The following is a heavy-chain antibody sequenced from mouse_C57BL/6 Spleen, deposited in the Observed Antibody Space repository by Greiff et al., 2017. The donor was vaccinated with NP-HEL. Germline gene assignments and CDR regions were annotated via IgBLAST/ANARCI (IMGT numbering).Heavy chain of an antibody. D-gene: IGHD2-4*01. CDR1: GYSFTDYN. CDR3: ARGGYYDYDGEYYYAMDY. CDR2: INPNYGTT. V-gene: IGHV1-39*01. Sequence: EVQGVESGPELVKPGASVKISCKASGYSFTDYNMNWVKQSNGKSLEWIGVINPNYGTTSYNQKFKGKATLTVDQSSSTAYMQLNSLTSEDSAVYYCARGGYYDYDGEYYYAMDYWGQGTSVTVSS. J-gene: IGHJ4*01.